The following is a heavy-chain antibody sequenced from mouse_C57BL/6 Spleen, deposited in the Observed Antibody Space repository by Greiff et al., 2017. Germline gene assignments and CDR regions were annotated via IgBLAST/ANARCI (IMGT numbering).Heavy chain of an antibody. CDR3: GSDRLRRSLDY. V-gene: IGHV1-77*01. CDR1: GYTFTDYY. CDR2: IGPGSGST. Sequence: VQLQQSGAELVKPGASVKISCKASGYTFTDYYINWVKQRPGQGLEWIGKIGPGSGSTYYNEKFKGKATMSAHKSSSTAYMQLSSLTSEDSAVFFCGSDRLRRSLDYWGQGTAFTVSS. J-gene: IGHJ2*01. D-gene: IGHD2-4*01.